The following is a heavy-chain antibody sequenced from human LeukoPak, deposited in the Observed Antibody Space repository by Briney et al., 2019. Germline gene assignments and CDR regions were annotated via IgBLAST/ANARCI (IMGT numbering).Heavy chain of an antibody. J-gene: IGHJ4*02. D-gene: IGHD2-8*01. Sequence: SQTLSLTCAISGDSVSSNSAAWNWIRQSPSRGLEWLGRTYYRSKWYNDYAVSVKSRITINPDTSKNQFSLQLNSVTPEDTAVYYCARGRRLGYCTNGVCSDFDYWGQGTLVTVSS. V-gene: IGHV6-1*01. CDR3: ARGRRLGYCTNGVCSDFDY. CDR1: GDSVSSNSAA. CDR2: TYYRSKWYN.